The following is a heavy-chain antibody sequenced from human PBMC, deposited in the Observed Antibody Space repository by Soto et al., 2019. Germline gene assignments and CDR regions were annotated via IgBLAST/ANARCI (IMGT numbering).Heavy chain of an antibody. Sequence: GGDLRPSCAASGFTFSDYYMVWIRQAPGKGLEWVSYISSSGSTIYYADSVKGRFTISRDNAKNSLYLQMNSLRAEDTAVYYCARELGYCSGGSCYAANDYWGQGTLVTVSS. CDR2: ISSSGSTI. D-gene: IGHD2-15*01. J-gene: IGHJ4*02. CDR3: ARELGYCSGGSCYAANDY. CDR1: GFTFSDYY. V-gene: IGHV3-11*01.